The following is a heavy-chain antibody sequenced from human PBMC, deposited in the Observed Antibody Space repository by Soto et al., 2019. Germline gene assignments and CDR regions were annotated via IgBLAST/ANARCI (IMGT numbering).Heavy chain of an antibody. V-gene: IGHV3-23*01. CDR3: GVVGTVFGAFDI. D-gene: IGHD3-22*01. CDR1: GFTFSSYA. Sequence: GSLRLSCAASGFTFSSYAMSLVLQAPGKGLEWVSAISGSGGSTYYADSVKGRFTISRDNSKNTLYLQMNSLRAEDTAVYYCGVVGTVFGAFDIWGQGTMVTVSS. CDR2: ISGSGGST. J-gene: IGHJ3*02.